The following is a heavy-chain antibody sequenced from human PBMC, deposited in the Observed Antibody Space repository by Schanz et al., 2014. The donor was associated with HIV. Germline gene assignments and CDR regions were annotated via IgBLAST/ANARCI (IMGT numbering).Heavy chain of an antibody. Sequence: EVQLLESGGGLVQPGGSLRVSCAASGFMFSSYGMSWVRQAPGKGLEWVSVISGSGLSTYYADSVKGRFTISRDNSKNTLYLQMNSLRAEDTAVYYCAKGQRGVVRGDIDYWGQGTLVTVSS. V-gene: IGHV3-23*01. CDR3: AKGQRGVVRGDIDY. D-gene: IGHD3-10*01. J-gene: IGHJ4*02. CDR1: GFMFSSYG. CDR2: ISGSGLST.